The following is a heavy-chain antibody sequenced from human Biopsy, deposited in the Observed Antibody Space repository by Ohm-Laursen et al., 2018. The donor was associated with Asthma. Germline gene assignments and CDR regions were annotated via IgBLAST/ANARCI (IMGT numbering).Heavy chain of an antibody. Sequence: GTLSLTCTVYGGYLTGHYWNWIRQPPGKGLEWIGEIDQSGYTNYNPSLKSRVTISADTSKNQFHLNLSSVTAADTAVYFCARAAITGIRGWFDPWGQGTQVTVSS. CDR3: ARAAITGIRGWFDP. CDR1: GGYLTGHY. V-gene: IGHV4-34*01. D-gene: IGHD1-20*01. CDR2: IDQSGYT. J-gene: IGHJ5*02.